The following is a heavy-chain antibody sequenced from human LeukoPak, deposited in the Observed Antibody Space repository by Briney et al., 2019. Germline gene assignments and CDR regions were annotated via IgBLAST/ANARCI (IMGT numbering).Heavy chain of an antibody. V-gene: IGHV5-51*01. CDR3: ARGINDEYYQY. D-gene: IGHD2/OR15-2a*01. J-gene: IGHJ1*01. CDR2: IYPGDSDI. CDR1: PYYFINYW. Sequence: GDSLKISCKDSPYYFINYWIGWVRQMPGKGLEWMGIIYPGDSDIRYNPSFQGQVTISADKSFSIAYLQWNSLKASDTAIYYCARGINDEYYQYWGQGTLVTVSS.